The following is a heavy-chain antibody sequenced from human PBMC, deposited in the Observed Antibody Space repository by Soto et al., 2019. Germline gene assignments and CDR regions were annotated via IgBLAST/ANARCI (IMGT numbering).Heavy chain of an antibody. D-gene: IGHD2-2*01. J-gene: IGHJ6*02. V-gene: IGHV3-33*06. CDR3: AEDCGLYHFPYHHGMDV. CDR1: GFTFSSYG. Sequence: QVQLVESGGGVVQPGRSLRLSCAASGFTFSSYGMHWVRQAPGKGLEWVAVIWYDGSNKYYADSVKGRFTISRDNFKNTLYLQRNRLRAEDTAGYFWAEDCGLYHFPYHHGMDVWGQGTTVTVSS. CDR2: IWYDGSNK.